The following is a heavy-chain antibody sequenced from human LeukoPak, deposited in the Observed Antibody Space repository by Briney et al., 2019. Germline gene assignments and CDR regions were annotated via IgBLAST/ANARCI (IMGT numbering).Heavy chain of an antibody. Sequence: PSGTLSLTCAVSGGPISSSNWWRWVRQPPGKGLEWIGYIYYSGYTNYNPSLKSRVTISLDTSKNQFSLKLRSVTAADTAVYYCARHFSGAAAPLPFDYWGQGTLVTVSS. CDR2: IYYSGYT. V-gene: IGHV4-4*02. CDR3: ARHFSGAAAPLPFDY. D-gene: IGHD6-13*01. J-gene: IGHJ4*02. CDR1: GGPISSSNW.